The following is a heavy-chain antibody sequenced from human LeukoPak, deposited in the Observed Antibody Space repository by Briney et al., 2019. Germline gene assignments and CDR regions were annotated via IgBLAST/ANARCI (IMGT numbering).Heavy chain of an antibody. CDR1: GGTFSSYA. D-gene: IGHD3-3*01. V-gene: IGHV1-69*05. CDR3: AKDHSYDFWSGYSNDAFDI. CDR2: IIPIFGTA. Sequence: SVKVSCKASGGTFSSYAISWVRQAPGQGLEWMGGIIPIFGTANYAQKFQGRVTITTDESTSTAYMELSSPRSEDTAVYYCAKDHSYDFWSGYSNDAFDIWGQGTMVTVSS. J-gene: IGHJ3*02.